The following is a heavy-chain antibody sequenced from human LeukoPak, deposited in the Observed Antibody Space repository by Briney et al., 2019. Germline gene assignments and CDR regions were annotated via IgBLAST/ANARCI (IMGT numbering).Heavy chain of an antibody. D-gene: IGHD3-3*01. CDR2: INAGNGNT. Sequence: ASVKVSCKASGYTFTSYAMNWVRQAPGQRLEWMGWINAGNGNTKYSQKFQGRVTITRDTSASTAYMELSSLRSEDTAVYYCARSRITIFGVVEYYFDYWGQGTLVTVSS. J-gene: IGHJ4*02. CDR3: ARSRITIFGVVEYYFDY. V-gene: IGHV1-3*01. CDR1: GYTFTSYA.